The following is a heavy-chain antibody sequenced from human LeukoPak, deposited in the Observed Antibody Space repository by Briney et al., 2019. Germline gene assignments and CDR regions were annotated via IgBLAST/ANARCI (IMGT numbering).Heavy chain of an antibody. CDR3: AGGGYCSVANCFAPLFDW. Sequence: SETLSLTCSVSGASISRYYWSWIRQSPGKGLEWIGYVYNSETTSYNPSLKSRVAMSLYTSRSQFPLRLRSVTAADTALYFCAGGGYCSVANCFAPLFDWWGRGILVTVSS. CDR1: GASISRYY. CDR2: VYNSETT. D-gene: IGHD2-8*02. J-gene: IGHJ4*02. V-gene: IGHV4-59*01.